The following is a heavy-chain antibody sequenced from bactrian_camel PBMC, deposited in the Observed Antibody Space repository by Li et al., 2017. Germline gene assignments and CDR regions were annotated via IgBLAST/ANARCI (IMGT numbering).Heavy chain of an antibody. Sequence: DVQLVESGGGLVQPGGSLRLSCVASGFTFSSSQMSWVRQAPGKGLEWLSGIYPDSSKSYADSVKGRFTISRDNAKNTLYLQLNSLKTEDTAMYYCAKDRGRLDYGLEATSDYWGQGTQVTVS. CDR2: IYPDSSK. V-gene: IGHV3S10*01. J-gene: IGHJ4*01. CDR1: GFTFSSSQ. CDR3: AKDRGRLDYGLEATSDY. D-gene: IGHD5*01.